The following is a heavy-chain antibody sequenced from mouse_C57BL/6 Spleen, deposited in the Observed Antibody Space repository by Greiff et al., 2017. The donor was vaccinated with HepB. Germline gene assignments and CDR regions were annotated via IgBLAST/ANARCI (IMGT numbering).Heavy chain of an antibody. CDR2: IYPRSGNT. CDR3: ARSEDHDERGMDY. Sequence: QVQLQQSGAELARPGASVKLSCPASGYTFTSYGISWVKQRTGQGLEWIGEIYPRSGNTYYNEKFKGKATLTADKSSSTAYMELRSLTSEDSAVYFCARSEDHDERGMDYWGQGTSVTVSS. D-gene: IGHD2-4*01. V-gene: IGHV1-81*01. CDR1: GYTFTSYG. J-gene: IGHJ4*01.